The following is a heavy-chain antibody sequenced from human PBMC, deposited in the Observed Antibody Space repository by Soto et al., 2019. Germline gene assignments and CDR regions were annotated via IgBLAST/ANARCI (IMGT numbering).Heavy chain of an antibody. Sequence: GGSLRLSCAASGFTFSDYDMAWIRQAPGRGLEWISYISTTGTFTKYGDSVNVRFTVTRDNAKNSMFLQMNSLREDDTGVYYCVRDIQVYGSDRNYMNPRDHWGQGTLVTVSS. CDR3: VRDIQVYGSDRNYMNPRDH. D-gene: IGHD3-10*01. V-gene: IGHV3-11*05. J-gene: IGHJ4*02. CDR2: ISTTGTFT. CDR1: GFTFSDYD.